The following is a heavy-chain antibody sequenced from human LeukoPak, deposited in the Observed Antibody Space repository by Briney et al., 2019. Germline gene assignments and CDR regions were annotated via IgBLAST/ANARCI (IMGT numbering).Heavy chain of an antibody. CDR1: GLTFSNSW. J-gene: IGHJ5*02. CDR2: IEQDGSEK. V-gene: IGHV3-7*01. CDR3: ARTTWFDP. Sequence: GESLRLSCAASGLTFSNSWMSWVRQAPGKGLEWVANIEQDGSEKYYVDSVKGRFTISRDNAKNSLYLQMNSLRAEDTAVYYCARTTWFDPWGQGTLVTVSS. D-gene: IGHD4-11*01.